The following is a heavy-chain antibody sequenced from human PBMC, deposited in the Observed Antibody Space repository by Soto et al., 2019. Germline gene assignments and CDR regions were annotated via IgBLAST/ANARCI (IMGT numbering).Heavy chain of an antibody. D-gene: IGHD3-10*01. CDR1: GGIFSTYA. CDR3: ARDRDDYGSGNYYNRIDF. Sequence: QVQLVQSGAEVKKPGSSVKVSCKASGGIFSTYAISWLRQAPGQGLEWMGGIIPLFGTPNYAQRFQGRVTITADESTSKAYMELSRLRFEDTAVYYCARDRDDYGSGNYYNRIDFWGQGTLVTVSS. J-gene: IGHJ4*02. V-gene: IGHV1-69*01. CDR2: IIPLFGTP.